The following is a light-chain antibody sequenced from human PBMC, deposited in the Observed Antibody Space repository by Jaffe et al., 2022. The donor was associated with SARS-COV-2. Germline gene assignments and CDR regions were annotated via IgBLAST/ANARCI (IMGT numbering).Light chain of an antibody. Sequence: SYVLTQPPSVSVAPGKTATITCGGDNVGSKSVHWYQQKPGQAPVVVIYYDSDRPSGIPERFSGSKSGNTATLTISRVGAGDEADYFCQVWDTTRDHGVFGTGTTVTVL. V-gene: IGLV3-21*04. CDR1: NVGSKS. J-gene: IGLJ1*01. CDR2: YDS. CDR3: QVWDTTRDHGV.